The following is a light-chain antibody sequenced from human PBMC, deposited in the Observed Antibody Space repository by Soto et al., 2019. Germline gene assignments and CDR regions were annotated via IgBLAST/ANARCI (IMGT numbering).Light chain of an antibody. V-gene: IGKV3-15*01. CDR2: AES. CDR1: QSINSN. J-gene: IGKJ5*01. CDR3: QKYTDWPIT. Sequence: EVLMTQSPATLSLSPGDSATLSCRASQSINSNLAWYQQQTGQAPRLLIYAESTRATAVPDRFSGSGSGTDLTLTITSLQSDDFAVYFCQKYTDWPITCGQGTRLEIK.